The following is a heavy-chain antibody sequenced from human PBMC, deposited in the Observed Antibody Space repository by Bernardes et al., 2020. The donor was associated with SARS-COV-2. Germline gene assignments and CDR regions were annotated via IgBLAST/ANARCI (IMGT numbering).Heavy chain of an antibody. J-gene: IGHJ6*02. CDR2: ISNDGSIK. D-gene: IGHD2-21*01. Sequence: GGSLRLSCTASGFTFSSSAMHWVRQAPGKGPEWVAVISNDGSIKYYTDSVKGRFTISRDNSKNTLYLLMNSLRDDDTAVYYCARDTEEVPGDRGMDVWGQGTTVTVSS. V-gene: IGHV3-30-3*01. CDR1: GFTFSSSA. CDR3: ARDTEEVPGDRGMDV.